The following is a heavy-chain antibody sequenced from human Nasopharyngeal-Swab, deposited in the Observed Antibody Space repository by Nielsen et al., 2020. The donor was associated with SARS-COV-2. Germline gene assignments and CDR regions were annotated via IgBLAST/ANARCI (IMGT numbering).Heavy chain of an antibody. V-gene: IGHV3-53*01. CDR2: IYSGSST. Sequence: VRQAPGKGLEWVSVIYSGSSTYYSDSVQGRFTISRDNSKHTLYLQMNSLRAEDTAVYYCARDLAVADSGSDYWGQGTLVTVSS. J-gene: IGHJ4*02. D-gene: IGHD6-19*01. CDR3: ARDLAVADSGSDY.